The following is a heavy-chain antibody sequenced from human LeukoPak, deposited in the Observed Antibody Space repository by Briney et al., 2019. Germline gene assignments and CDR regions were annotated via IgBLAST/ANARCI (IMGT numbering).Heavy chain of an antibody. CDR3: VRGSNDWIGMDV. CDR2: ISYDGSNK. V-gene: IGHV3-30*03. Sequence: GESLRLSCAASGFTFSSYGMHWVRQAPGKGLEWVAVISYDGSNKYYADSVKGRFTISRDNSKNTLYLQMNSLRAEDMAVYYCVRGSNDWIGMDVWGQGTTVTVFS. J-gene: IGHJ6*02. D-gene: IGHD3-9*01. CDR1: GFTFSSYG.